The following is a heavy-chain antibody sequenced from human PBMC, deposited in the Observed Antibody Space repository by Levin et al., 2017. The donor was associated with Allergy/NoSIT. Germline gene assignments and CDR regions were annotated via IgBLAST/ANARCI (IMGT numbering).Heavy chain of an antibody. CDR2: ISGSGGST. CDR1: GFTFSSYA. J-gene: IGHJ3*02. CDR3: AKYVWGSYRYDAFDI. V-gene: IGHV3-23*01. D-gene: IGHD3-16*02. Sequence: PGESLKISCAASGFTFSSYAMSWVRQAPGKGLEWVSAISGSGGSTYYADSVKGRFTISRDNSKNTLYLQMNSLRAEDTAVYYCAKYVWGSYRYDAFDIWGQGTMVTVSS.